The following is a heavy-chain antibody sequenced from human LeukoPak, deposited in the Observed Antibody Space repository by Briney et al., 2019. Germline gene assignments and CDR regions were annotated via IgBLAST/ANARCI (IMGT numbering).Heavy chain of an antibody. Sequence: GGSLRLSCAASGFTFDDYAMHWVRQAPGKGLEWVSGISWNSGSIGYADSVKGRFTISRDNAKNSLYLQMNSLRAEDTAVYYCARENSRVFTNYFDYWGQGTLVTVSS. V-gene: IGHV3-9*01. J-gene: IGHJ4*02. D-gene: IGHD4-23*01. CDR2: ISWNSGSI. CDR3: ARENSRVFTNYFDY. CDR1: GFTFDDYA.